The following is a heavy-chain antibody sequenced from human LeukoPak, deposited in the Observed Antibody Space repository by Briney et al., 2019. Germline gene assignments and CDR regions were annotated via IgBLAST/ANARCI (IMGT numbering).Heavy chain of an antibody. J-gene: IGHJ4*02. D-gene: IGHD3-9*01. Sequence: SETLSLTCAVYGGSFSGYYWSWIRQPPGKGLEWIGEINHSGSTNYNPSLKSRVTISVDTSKNQFSLKLSSVPAADTAVYYCARETYYDILTGLLEAGPLGSPRYFDYWGQGTLVTVSS. V-gene: IGHV4-34*01. CDR2: INHSGST. CDR3: ARETYYDILTGLLEAGPLGSPRYFDY. CDR1: GGSFSGYY.